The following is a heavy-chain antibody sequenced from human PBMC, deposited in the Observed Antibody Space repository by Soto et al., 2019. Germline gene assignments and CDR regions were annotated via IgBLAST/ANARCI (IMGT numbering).Heavy chain of an antibody. D-gene: IGHD4-17*01. CDR2: IIPILGIA. Sequence: QVQLVQSGAAVKKPGSSVKVSCKASGGTFSSYTISWVRQAPGQGLEWMGRIIPILGIANYAQKFQGRVTITADKSTSTAYMELSSLRSEDTAVYYCARERPATVPRWDVWGQGTTVTVSS. CDR3: ARERPATVPRWDV. J-gene: IGHJ6*02. CDR1: GGTFSSYT. V-gene: IGHV1-69*02.